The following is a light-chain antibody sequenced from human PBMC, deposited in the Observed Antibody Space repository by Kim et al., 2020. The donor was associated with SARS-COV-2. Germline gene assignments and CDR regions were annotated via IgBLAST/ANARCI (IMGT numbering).Light chain of an antibody. J-gene: IGLJ2*01. Sequence: QSVLTQPPSASETPGQRVTISCSGSSSNIGSNTVSWYQQLPGTAPKLLIFSNNQRPSGVSDRFSGSKSGTSASLAISGLQPEDEADYYRASWDDSLNGFLLFGGGTQLTVL. CDR1: SSNIGSNT. CDR3: ASWDDSLNGFLL. CDR2: SNN. V-gene: IGLV1-44*01.